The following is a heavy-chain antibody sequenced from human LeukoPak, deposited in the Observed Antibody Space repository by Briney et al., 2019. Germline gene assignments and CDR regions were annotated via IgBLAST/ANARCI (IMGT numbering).Heavy chain of an antibody. J-gene: IGHJ4*02. Sequence: GRSLRLSCAASGFTFSRYAMHGVRQAPGKGVDWVGDISKDGNNEYYADSVRGRFTISRDNSKNTLYLQMNSLSVEDTAVYYCAREELGTAVGYWGQGTLVTVSS. CDR1: GFTFSRYA. CDR3: AREELGTAVGY. CDR2: ISKDGNNE. D-gene: IGHD3-10*01. V-gene: IGHV3-30-3*01.